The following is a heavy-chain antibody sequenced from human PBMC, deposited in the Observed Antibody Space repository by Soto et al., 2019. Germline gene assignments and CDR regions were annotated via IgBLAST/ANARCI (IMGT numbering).Heavy chain of an antibody. J-gene: IGHJ3*02. D-gene: IGHD3-3*01. CDR2: IYYSGST. V-gene: IGHV4-59*01. CDR1: GGSISSYY. CDR3: ATFTIFGVLNAFDI. Sequence: SETLSLTCTVSGGSISSYYWSWIRQPPGKGLEWIGYIYYSGSTNYNPSLKSRVTISVDTSKYQFSLKLSSVTAADTAVYYCATFTIFGVLNAFDIWGQGTMVTVSS.